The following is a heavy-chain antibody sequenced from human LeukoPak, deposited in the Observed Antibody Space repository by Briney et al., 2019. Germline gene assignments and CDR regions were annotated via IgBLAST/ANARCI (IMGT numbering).Heavy chain of an antibody. V-gene: IGHV3-11*04. Sequence: GGSLRLSCAASGFIFNDYFMGWIRQTPGKGLEWVSYITNNGRKTYYADSMRGRFTISRDNAKNSLYLQMNSLRAEDTALYYCARAGMDSRGYYQGFDYWGQGTLVTVSS. CDR1: GFIFNDYF. CDR2: ITNNGRKT. D-gene: IGHD3-22*01. CDR3: ARAGMDSRGYYQGFDY. J-gene: IGHJ4*02.